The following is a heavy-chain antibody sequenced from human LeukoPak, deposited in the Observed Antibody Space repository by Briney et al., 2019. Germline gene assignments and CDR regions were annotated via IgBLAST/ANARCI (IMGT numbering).Heavy chain of an antibody. D-gene: IGHD3-16*01. Sequence: GRSLRLSCAASGFTFSSYGMHWVRQAPGKGLEWVAVISYDGSNKYYADSVKGRFTISRDNSKNTLYLQMNSLRAEDTAVYYCAKDEADYADAFDIWGQGTVVTVSS. V-gene: IGHV3-30*18. CDR2: ISYDGSNK. CDR3: AKDEADYADAFDI. CDR1: GFTFSSYG. J-gene: IGHJ3*02.